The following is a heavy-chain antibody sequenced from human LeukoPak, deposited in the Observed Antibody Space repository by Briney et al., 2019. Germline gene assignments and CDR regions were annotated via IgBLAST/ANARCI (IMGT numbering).Heavy chain of an antibody. CDR3: ARDAPMGVFDF. Sequence: KPSETLSLTCTVSGGSISSYFWSWIRQPPGKGLEWIGYMYYSGSTNYNPSLKSRVTISGDTSKNQFSLKLSSVTAADTAVYYCARDAPMGVFDFWGQGTLVTVSS. J-gene: IGHJ4*02. CDR1: GGSISSYF. CDR2: MYYSGST. D-gene: IGHD1-26*01. V-gene: IGHV4-59*12.